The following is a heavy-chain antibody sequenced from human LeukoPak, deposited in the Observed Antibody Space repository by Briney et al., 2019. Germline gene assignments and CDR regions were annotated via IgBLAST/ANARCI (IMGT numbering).Heavy chain of an antibody. V-gene: IGHV3-21*01. CDR2: ISSSSSYI. CDR3: ATLYDFWSGYLAGAFDY. Sequence: PGGSLRLSCAASGFTFSSHSMNWVRQAPGKGLEWVSSISSSSSYIYYADSVKDRFTISRDNAKNSLYLQMNSLRAEDTAVYYCATLYDFWSGYLAGAFDYWGQGTLVTVSS. J-gene: IGHJ4*02. CDR1: GFTFSSHS. D-gene: IGHD3-3*01.